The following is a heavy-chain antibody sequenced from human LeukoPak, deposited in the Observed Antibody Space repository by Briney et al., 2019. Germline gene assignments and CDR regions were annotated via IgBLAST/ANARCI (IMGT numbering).Heavy chain of an antibody. Sequence: GGSLRLSCAASGFPFDDYGMSWVRQVPGKGLEWVANIKEDGSEKYYVDSVKGRFTISRDNAKKSLYLQMDSLRAEDTAVYYCATHGYSELRYFDWSTNEWGQGTLVTVSS. CDR3: ATHGYSELRYFDWSTNE. D-gene: IGHD3-9*01. V-gene: IGHV3-7*01. CDR1: GFPFDDYG. J-gene: IGHJ4*02. CDR2: IKEDGSEK.